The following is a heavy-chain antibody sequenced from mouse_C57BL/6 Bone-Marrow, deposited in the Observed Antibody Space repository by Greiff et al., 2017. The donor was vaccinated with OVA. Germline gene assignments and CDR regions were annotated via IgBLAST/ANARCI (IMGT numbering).Heavy chain of an antibody. J-gene: IGHJ3*01. D-gene: IGHD4-1*01. CDR3: TDWDGSWFAY. CDR1: GYTFTSYW. V-gene: IGHV1-5*01. Sequence: EVQLQQSGTVLARPGASVKMSCKTSGYTFTSYWMHWVKQRPGQGLEWIGVIYPGNSDTSYNQKFKGKAKLTAVTSASTAYMELSSLTNEDSAVYYGTDWDGSWFAYWGQGTLVTVSA. CDR2: IYPGNSDT.